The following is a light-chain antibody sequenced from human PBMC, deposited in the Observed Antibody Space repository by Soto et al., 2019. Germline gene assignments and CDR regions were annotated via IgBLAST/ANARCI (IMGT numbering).Light chain of an antibody. V-gene: IGLV2-14*01. J-gene: IGLJ1*01. CDR2: EVS. Sequence: QSALTQPASVSGPPGQSITISCTGTSTDIGGYDYVSWYQHHPSKAPKLLIYEVSNRPLGVSNRLAGSKSDNTASLTISGRQTEDEADYSGSSYTDTYTFVFGTGTKVTVL. CDR1: STDIGGYDY. CDR3: SSYTDTYTFV.